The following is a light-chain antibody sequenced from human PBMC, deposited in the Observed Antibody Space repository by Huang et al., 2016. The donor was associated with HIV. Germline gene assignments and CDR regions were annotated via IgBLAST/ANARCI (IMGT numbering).Light chain of an antibody. CDR1: QGISNS. J-gene: IGKJ3*01. CDR2: AAS. CDR3: QQYYSTPL. Sequence: DIQMTQSPSSLSASVGDSVTITCRASQGISNSLAWYQQKPGKAPKLLLYAASRLESGVPSRVSGSGSGTDYTLTISSLQPEDFATYYCQQYYSTPLFGPGTKVDIK. V-gene: IGKV1-NL1*01.